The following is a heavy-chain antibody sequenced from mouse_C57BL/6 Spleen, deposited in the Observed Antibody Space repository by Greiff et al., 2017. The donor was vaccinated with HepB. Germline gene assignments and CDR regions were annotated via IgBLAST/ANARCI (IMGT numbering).Heavy chain of an antibody. D-gene: IGHD2-3*01. CDR3: ARGSDGFYFDY. CDR2: ISYDGSN. CDR1: GYSITSCYY. Sequence: EVKLLESGPGLVKPSQSLSLTCSVSGYSITSCYYWNWIRQFPGNNLEWMGYISYDGSNNYNPSFKKRNPITRDTSKNRFFLKLNSMTTEDTAAYYCARGSDGFYFDYWGQGTTLTVSS. V-gene: IGHV3-6*01. J-gene: IGHJ2*01.